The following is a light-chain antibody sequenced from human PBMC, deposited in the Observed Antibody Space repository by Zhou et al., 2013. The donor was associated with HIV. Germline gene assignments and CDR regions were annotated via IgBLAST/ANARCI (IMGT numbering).Light chain of an antibody. J-gene: IGKJ4*01. Sequence: DIQMTQSPSSLSASVGDRVTITCRTSQSVSTFLNWYQQKPGKAPKLLIYAASSLQSGVPSRFRGTGFGTDFSLTINSLQPEDFATYYCQQGYSTPLTFGGGTKVEI. CDR2: AAS. CDR1: QSVSTF. V-gene: IGKV1-39*01. CDR3: QQGYSTPLT.